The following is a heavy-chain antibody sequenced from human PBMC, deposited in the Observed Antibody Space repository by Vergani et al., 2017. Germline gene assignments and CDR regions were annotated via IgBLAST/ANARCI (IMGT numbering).Heavy chain of an antibody. CDR2: IYYSGST. J-gene: IGHJ3*02. CDR1: GGSISSYY. CDR3: ARHLSRKWELHAGDAFDI. Sequence: QVQLQESGPGLVKPSETLSLTCTVSGGSISSYYWSWIRQPPGKGLEWIGYIYYSGSTNYNPSLKSRVTISVDTSKNQFSLKLSSVTAADTAVYYCARHLSRKWELHAGDAFDIWGQGTMVTVSS. V-gene: IGHV4-59*08. D-gene: IGHD1-26*01.